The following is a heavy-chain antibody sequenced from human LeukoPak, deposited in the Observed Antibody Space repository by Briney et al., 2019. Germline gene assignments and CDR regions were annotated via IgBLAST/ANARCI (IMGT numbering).Heavy chain of an antibody. CDR2: ISSSGSTI. Sequence: GGSLRLSCAASGFTFSSYEMNWVRQAPGKGPEWVSYISSSGSTIYYADSVKGRFTISRDNAKNSLYLQMNSLRVEDTAVYYCARSAGTWFDPWGQGTLVTVSS. CDR1: GFTFSSYE. D-gene: IGHD1-1*01. CDR3: ARSAGTWFDP. J-gene: IGHJ5*02. V-gene: IGHV3-48*03.